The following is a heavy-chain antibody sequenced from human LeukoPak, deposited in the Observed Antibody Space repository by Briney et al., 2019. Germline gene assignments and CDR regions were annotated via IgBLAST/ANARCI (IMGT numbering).Heavy chain of an antibody. Sequence: ASVKVSCKASGYTFTSYDINWVRQATGQGLEWMGWMNPNSGNTGYAQKFQGRVTITRNTSISTAYMELSSLRSEDTAVYYCARYSPLEAVPAATYDAFDIWGQGTMVTVSS. V-gene: IGHV1-8*03. CDR1: GYTFTSYD. CDR2: MNPNSGNT. CDR3: ARYSPLEAVPAATYDAFDI. J-gene: IGHJ3*02. D-gene: IGHD2-2*01.